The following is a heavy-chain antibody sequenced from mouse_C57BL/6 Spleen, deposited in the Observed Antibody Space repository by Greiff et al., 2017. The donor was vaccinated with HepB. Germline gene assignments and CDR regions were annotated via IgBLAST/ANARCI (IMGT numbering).Heavy chain of an antibody. J-gene: IGHJ4*01. V-gene: IGHV1-64*01. CDR3: ARSDGYYVANYAMDY. CDR2: IHPNSGST. D-gene: IGHD2-3*01. Sequence: QVQLQQPGAELVKPGASVKLSCKASGYTFTSYWMHWVKQRPGQGLEWIGMIHPNSGSTNYNEKFKSKATLTVDKSSSTAYMQLSSLTSEDSAVYYCARSDGYYVANYAMDYWGQGTSVTVSS. CDR1: GYTFTSYW.